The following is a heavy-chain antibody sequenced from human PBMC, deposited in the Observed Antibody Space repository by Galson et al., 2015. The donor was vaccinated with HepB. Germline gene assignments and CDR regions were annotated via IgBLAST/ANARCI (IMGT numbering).Heavy chain of an antibody. CDR1: GGTFSNYA. J-gene: IGHJ5*02. D-gene: IGHD2-2*01. CDR2: VIPVFDTS. V-gene: IGHV1-69*01. Sequence: SCKASGGTFSNYAISWVRQAPGQGLEWMGGVIPVFDTSTYAQKFRDRVTITADESTSTAYMELSSLRSEDTAVYYCATVYCSKISCYFTGGGSDPWGQGTLVTVSS. CDR3: ATVYCSKISCYFTGGGSDP.